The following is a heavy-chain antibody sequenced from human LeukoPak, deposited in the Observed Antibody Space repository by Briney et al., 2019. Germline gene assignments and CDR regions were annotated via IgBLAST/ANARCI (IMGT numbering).Heavy chain of an antibody. Sequence: SETLSFTCAVSGGSISSSNWWSWVRQPPGKGLEWIGEIYHSGSTNYNPSLKSRVTISVDKSKNQFSLKLSSVTAADTAVYYCASRYSSGWYSYYYYYGMDVWGQGTTVTVSS. J-gene: IGHJ6*02. CDR3: ASRYSSGWYSYYYYYGMDV. D-gene: IGHD6-19*01. CDR1: GGSISSSNW. V-gene: IGHV4-4*02. CDR2: IYHSGST.